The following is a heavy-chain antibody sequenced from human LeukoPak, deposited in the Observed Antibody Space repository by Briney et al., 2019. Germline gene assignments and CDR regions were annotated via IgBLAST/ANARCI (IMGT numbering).Heavy chain of an antibody. Sequence: HPGGSLRLSCAASGFTFSSYAMSWVRQAPGKGLEWVSAISGSGGSTYYADSVKGRFTISRDNSKNTLYLQMNSLRAEDTAVYYCAKGRGDYSNYVGYPGFAYWGQGTLVIAS. CDR3: AKGRGDYSNYVGYPGFAY. CDR1: GFTFSSYA. J-gene: IGHJ4*02. V-gene: IGHV3-23*01. CDR2: ISGSGGST. D-gene: IGHD4-11*01.